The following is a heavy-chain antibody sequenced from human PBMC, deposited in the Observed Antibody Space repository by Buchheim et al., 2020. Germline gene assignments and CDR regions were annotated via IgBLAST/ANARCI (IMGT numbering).Heavy chain of an antibody. V-gene: IGHV3-23*01. D-gene: IGHD3-22*01. CDR1: GFTFSRSA. Sequence: EVQLLESGGGVVQPGESLRLSCAASGFTFSRSAMNWVRQAPGKGLECVSVISVIGDSTYYADPVKGRFTISRDNSKNMLYLQLNSPRAEDTAVYFCATSSSGYYDTWGQGTL. CDR3: ATSSSGYYDT. CDR2: ISVIGDST. J-gene: IGHJ5*02.